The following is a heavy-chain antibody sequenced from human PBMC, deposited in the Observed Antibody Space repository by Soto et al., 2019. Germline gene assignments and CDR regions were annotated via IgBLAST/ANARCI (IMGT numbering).Heavy chain of an antibody. CDR1: GGSISRGGYS. J-gene: IGHJ6*02. Sequence: SETLSLTCAVSGGSISRGGYSWTWIRQPPGKALEWIGNIYDSGSTSYNPSLKSRVTMSVDTSKNQFSLRLTSVTAANTAVYFCARGSSSYYDYGMDVWGQGTTVTVSS. CDR2: IYDSGST. V-gene: IGHV4-30-2*01. D-gene: IGHD6-6*01. CDR3: ARGSSSYYDYGMDV.